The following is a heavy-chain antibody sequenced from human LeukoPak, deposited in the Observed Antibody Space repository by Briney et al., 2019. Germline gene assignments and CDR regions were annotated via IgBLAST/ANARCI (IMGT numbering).Heavy chain of an antibody. CDR3: ARVARQWLDINWFDP. CDR2: INIDGSST. J-gene: IGHJ5*02. Sequence: PGGSLRLSCAASGFTFSSYWMHWVRQAPGKGLVWVSRINIDGSSTSYADSVKGRFPILRDNAKNTVYLQMNSLRAEDTAVYYCARVARQWLDINWFDPWGQGTLVTVSS. D-gene: IGHD6-19*01. CDR1: GFTFSSYW. V-gene: IGHV3-74*01.